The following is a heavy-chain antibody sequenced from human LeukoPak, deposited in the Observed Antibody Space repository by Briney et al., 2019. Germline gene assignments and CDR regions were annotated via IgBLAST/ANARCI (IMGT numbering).Heavy chain of an antibody. CDR1: GGSISSSSDC. CDR3: ARNIQGVTTDY. D-gene: IGHD4-17*01. J-gene: IGHJ4*02. CDR2: IYYSEST. V-gene: IGHV4-39*07. Sequence: SETLSLTCTVSGGSISSSSDCWGWIRQPPGKGLGWIGCIYYSESTYYNPSLKSRVTISVDTSKNPFSLKLSSVTAADTAVYYCARNIQGVTTDYWGQGTLVTVSS.